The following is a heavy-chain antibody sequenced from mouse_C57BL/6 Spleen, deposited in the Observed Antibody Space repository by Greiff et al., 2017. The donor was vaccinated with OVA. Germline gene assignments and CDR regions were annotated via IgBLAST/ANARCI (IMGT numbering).Heavy chain of an antibody. CDR3: TEGIYNDYADWFAY. J-gene: IGHJ3*01. CDR2: IRLKSDNNST. D-gene: IGHD2-4*01. CDR1: GFTFSNYW. V-gene: IGHV6-3*01. Sequence: EVQLVESGGGLVQPGGSMKLSCVASGFTFSNYWMNWVRPSPEKGLEWVAQIRLKSDNNSTNYAESVKGRFTSSRDDSKSSVYLKMNNLRAEDTGIYSCTEGIYNDYADWFAYWGQGTLVTVSA.